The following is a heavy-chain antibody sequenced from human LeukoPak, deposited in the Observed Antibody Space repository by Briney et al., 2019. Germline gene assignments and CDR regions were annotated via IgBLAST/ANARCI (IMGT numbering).Heavy chain of an antibody. D-gene: IGHD3-22*01. CDR1: GYTFTTYY. Sequence: ASVKVSCKASGYTFTTYYMHWVRQAPGQGLEWLGWISAYNGDTNYAQKLQGRVTMTTDTSTGTAYMELRSLRSDDTAVYYCARHYYDSGGYNSAFDYWGQGTLVTVSS. CDR2: ISAYNGDT. J-gene: IGHJ4*02. CDR3: ARHYYDSGGYNSAFDY. V-gene: IGHV1-18*04.